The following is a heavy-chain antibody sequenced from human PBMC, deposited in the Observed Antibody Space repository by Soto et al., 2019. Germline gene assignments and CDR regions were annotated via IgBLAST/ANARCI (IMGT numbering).Heavy chain of an antibody. CDR1: GGCIDFDY. CDR3: ARRQNWNNLFDT. CDR2: SYYSGTT. V-gene: IGHV4-59*08. D-gene: IGHD1-1*01. Sequence: SETLSLTCTVSGGCIDFDYWSWIRQAPGKVLEWIGCSYYSGTTTYNPSFKSRVSISIDTSKTQFSLRLRSVTAADTAVYYCARRQNWNNLFDTWGQGKLVT. J-gene: IGHJ1*01.